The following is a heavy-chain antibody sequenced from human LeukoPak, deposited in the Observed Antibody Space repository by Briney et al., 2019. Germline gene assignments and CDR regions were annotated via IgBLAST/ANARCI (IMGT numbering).Heavy chain of an antibody. J-gene: IGHJ4*02. V-gene: IGHV3-23*01. Sequence: GGSLRLSCAASGFPFSTYGMSWVRQAPGKGLEWVSTISDSGGNTYYADSVKGRFTISRDSSKNTLYLQMNSLRADDTAVYYCAKAWGEYWGQGTLVTVSS. CDR1: GFPFSTYG. CDR2: ISDSGGNT. D-gene: IGHD3-10*01. CDR3: AKAWGEY.